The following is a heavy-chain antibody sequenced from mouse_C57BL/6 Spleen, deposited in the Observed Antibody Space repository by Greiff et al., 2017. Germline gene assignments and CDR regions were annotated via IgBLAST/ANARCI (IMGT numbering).Heavy chain of an antibody. CDR2: IDPSDSYT. J-gene: IGHJ2*01. CDR3: ARGGTAYYFDY. Sequence: QVQLQQPGAELVMPGASVKLSCKASGYTFTSYWMHWVKQRPGQGLEWIGEIDPSDSYTNYNQKFKGKSTLTVDKSSSTAYMQLSSLTSEDSAVYDCARGGTAYYFDYWGQGTTLTVSS. CDR1: GYTFTSYW. D-gene: IGHD2-14*01. V-gene: IGHV1-69*01.